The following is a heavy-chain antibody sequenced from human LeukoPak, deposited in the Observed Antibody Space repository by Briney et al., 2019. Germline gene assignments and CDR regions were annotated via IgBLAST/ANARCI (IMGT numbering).Heavy chain of an antibody. Sequence: PSQTLSLTCTVSGGSLSSGDYYWSWIRQPPGKGLEWIGYIYYSGSTYYNPSLKSRVTISVDTSKNQFSLKLSSVTAADTAVYYCARDLRSYDGYYFDYWGQGTLVTVSS. V-gene: IGHV4-30-4*08. J-gene: IGHJ4*02. CDR1: GGSLSSGDYY. D-gene: IGHD5-12*01. CDR3: ARDLRSYDGYYFDY. CDR2: IYYSGST.